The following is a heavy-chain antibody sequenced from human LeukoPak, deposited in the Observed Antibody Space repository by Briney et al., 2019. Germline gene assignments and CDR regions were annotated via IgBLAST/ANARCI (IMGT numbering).Heavy chain of an antibody. CDR1: GASVSGYY. Sequence: PSETLSLTCSVSGASVSGYYWSWIRQPPGKGLEWIGYVSDSGSTDHNPSLRSRLTISVDTSKNRFSLKLSSVTGADTAVYYCARTLRGNSYGAFDYWGQGTLVTVSS. CDR2: VSDSGST. J-gene: IGHJ4*02. CDR3: ARTLRGNSYGAFDY. V-gene: IGHV4-59*02. D-gene: IGHD5-18*01.